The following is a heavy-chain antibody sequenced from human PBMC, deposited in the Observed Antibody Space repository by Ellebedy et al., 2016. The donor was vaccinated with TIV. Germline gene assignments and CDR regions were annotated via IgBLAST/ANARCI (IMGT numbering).Heavy chain of an antibody. D-gene: IGHD3-22*01. CDR3: ARHNFDSSDLDS. V-gene: IGHV4-59*08. CDR1: NGSLSGYY. CDR2: AFHKWTT. Sequence: SATLSLTXTVSNGSLSGYYWSWIRQSPGKGLEWIAYAFHKWTTNYDPSFESRATISVDTATNQFSLKLTSVTAADTAVYYCARHNFDSSDLDSWGPGILVTVS. J-gene: IGHJ4*02.